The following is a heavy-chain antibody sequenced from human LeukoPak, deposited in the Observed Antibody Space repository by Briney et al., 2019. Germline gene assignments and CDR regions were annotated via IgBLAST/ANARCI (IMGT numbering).Heavy chain of an antibody. Sequence: GGSLRLSCAACGFTFSNFAMHWVRQAPGKGLEWVAVISYDGDNEYYADSVKGQFTISRDNSKDRLYLQMNSLRPEDTAMYYCARVRGGRSWYYYGMDVWGRGTTVTVSS. CDR3: ARVRGGRSWYYYGMDV. D-gene: IGHD3-16*01. CDR2: ISYDGDNE. CDR1: GFTFSNFA. V-gene: IGHV3-30-3*01. J-gene: IGHJ6*02.